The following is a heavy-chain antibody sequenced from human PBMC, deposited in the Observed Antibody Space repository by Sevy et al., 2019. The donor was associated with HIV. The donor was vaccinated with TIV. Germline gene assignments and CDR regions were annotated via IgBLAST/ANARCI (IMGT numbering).Heavy chain of an antibody. CDR2: IHDIGST. CDR3: AGRPLTSRYCGGGRCYGEVDF. J-gene: IGHJ4*02. D-gene: IGHD2-15*01. Sequence: SETLSLTCTVSGDSINTNYWWTCVRQPPGKGLEWIGEIHDIGSTHYNPSLKSRVTVSIHKSKSQFSLKLRSVTAADTAVYYCAGRPLTSRYCGGGRCYGEVDFWGQGALVTVSS. CDR1: GDSINTNYW. V-gene: IGHV4-4*02.